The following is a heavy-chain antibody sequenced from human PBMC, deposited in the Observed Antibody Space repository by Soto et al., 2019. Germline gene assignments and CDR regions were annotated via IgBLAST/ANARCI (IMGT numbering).Heavy chain of an antibody. Sequence: EVQLVESGGGLVQPGGSLRLSCVASGFTFSTGSMNWVRQAPGKGLEWVAHISTSGATRYYADSVKGRFTISRDNAKTSLYLQMDSLRNEDTAVYYCARFFGSGFDYWGQGTLVTVSS. CDR2: ISTSGATR. CDR1: GFTFSTGS. J-gene: IGHJ4*02. D-gene: IGHD6-19*01. CDR3: ARFFGSGFDY. V-gene: IGHV3-48*02.